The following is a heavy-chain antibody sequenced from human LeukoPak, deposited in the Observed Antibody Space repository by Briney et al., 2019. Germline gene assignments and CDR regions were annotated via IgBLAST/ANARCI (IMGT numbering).Heavy chain of an antibody. Sequence: GESLKISCKGSGYSFTSYWIGWVRQMPGKGLEWMGIIYPGDSDTRYSPSFQGQVTISADKSIGTAYLQWSSLKASDTVMYYGARLHYGSGSSAYFDYWGQGTLVTVSS. CDR1: GYSFTSYW. J-gene: IGHJ4*02. CDR3: ARLHYGSGSSAYFDY. CDR2: IYPGDSDT. V-gene: IGHV5-51*01. D-gene: IGHD3-10*01.